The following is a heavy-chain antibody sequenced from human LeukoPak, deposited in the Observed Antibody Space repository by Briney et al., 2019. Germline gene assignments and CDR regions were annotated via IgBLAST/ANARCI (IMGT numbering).Heavy chain of an antibody. CDR3: TPDQYCSGGSCYSSFDY. V-gene: IGHV3-15*01. J-gene: IGHJ4*02. Sequence: PGGSLRLSCAASGFTFSNAWKSWGRQAPGKGLEWVGRIRSKTGGGTTDNAAPGKGRFTISRDDSKNTLYLQMNSLKTEDTAVYYCTPDQYCSGGSCYSSFDYWGQGTLVTVSS. D-gene: IGHD2-15*01. CDR2: IRSKTGGGTT. CDR1: GFTFSNAW.